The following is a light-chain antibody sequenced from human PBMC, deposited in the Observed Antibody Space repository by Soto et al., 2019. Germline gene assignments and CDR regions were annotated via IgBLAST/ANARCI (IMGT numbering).Light chain of an antibody. CDR3: SSYAVNNNLA. CDR1: SSDVGGCNY. V-gene: IGLV2-8*01. CDR2: DVN. Sequence: ALTQPPSSSGSPGQSVTSSCTGTSSDVGGCNYGSWYQQLPGKAPKLIIADVNKRPSGVPDRFSGPTSGNTDSLTVSGLQAEDEATYSCSSYAVNNNLALGTRNQGHRP. J-gene: IGLJ1*01.